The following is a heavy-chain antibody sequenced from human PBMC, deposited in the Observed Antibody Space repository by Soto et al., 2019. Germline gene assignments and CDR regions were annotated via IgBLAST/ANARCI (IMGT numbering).Heavy chain of an antibody. CDR2: IKSKTDGGTT. J-gene: IGHJ4*02. CDR1: GFTFSNAW. Sequence: EVQLVESGGGLVKPGGSLRLSCAASGFTFSNAWMSWVRQAPGKGLEWVGRIKSKTDGGTTDYAAPVKGRFTISRDDSKNTLYLQMNSLKTEDTAVYYCTTDSSGWSTTLAYWGQGTLVTVSS. CDR3: TTDSSGWSTTLAY. D-gene: IGHD6-19*01. V-gene: IGHV3-15*01.